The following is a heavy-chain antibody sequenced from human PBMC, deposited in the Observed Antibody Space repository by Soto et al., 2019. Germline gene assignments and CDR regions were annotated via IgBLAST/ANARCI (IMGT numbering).Heavy chain of an antibody. Sequence: QVHLVESGGGVVQPGRSLRLSCAASGFTFSSYGMHWVRQAPGKGLEWVAVISYDGSNKYYADSVKGRFTISRDNSKNTLYLQMNSLRAEDTAVYYCAKDVAGPLWFDPWGQGTLVTVSS. CDR2: ISYDGSNK. CDR3: AKDVAGPLWFDP. J-gene: IGHJ5*02. CDR1: GFTFSSYG. D-gene: IGHD6-19*01. V-gene: IGHV3-30*18.